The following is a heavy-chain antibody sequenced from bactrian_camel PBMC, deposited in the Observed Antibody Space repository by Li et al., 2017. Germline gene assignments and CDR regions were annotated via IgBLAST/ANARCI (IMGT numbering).Heavy chain of an antibody. D-gene: IGHD3*01. V-gene: IGHV3S53*01. CDR1: GHIYSSNY. J-gene: IGHJ4*01. CDR2: IDSDGRR. Sequence: HVQLVESGGGSVQAGGFLRLACAVSGHIYSSNYMGWFRQTPGKPRGEIAGIDSDGRRSYADSVKGRFTIVKVVAKNTVYLYMNMNSLKPEDTAVYYCAADRGCFQPLSRYYYNYWGQGTQVTVS. CDR3: AADRGCFQPLSRYYYNY.